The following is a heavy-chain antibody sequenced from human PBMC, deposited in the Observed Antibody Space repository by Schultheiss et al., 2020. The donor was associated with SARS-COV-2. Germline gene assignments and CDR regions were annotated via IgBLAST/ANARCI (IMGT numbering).Heavy chain of an antibody. Sequence: SETLSLTCTVSGGSISSYYWSWIRQPPGKGLEWIGNIYHSGSTYYNPSLKSRVTISLDTSKNQFSLRLSSLTAADTAIYYCARQELVRGGIDYWGQGTLVTVSS. D-gene: IGHD6-6*01. V-gene: IGHV4-59*01. CDR1: GGSISSYY. J-gene: IGHJ4*02. CDR3: ARQELVRGGIDY. CDR2: IYHSGST.